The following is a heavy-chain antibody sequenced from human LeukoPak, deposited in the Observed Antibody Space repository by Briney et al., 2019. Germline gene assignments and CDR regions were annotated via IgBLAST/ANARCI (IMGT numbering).Heavy chain of an antibody. CDR3: ARRDGYNPHNWFDP. V-gene: IGHV4-31*03. CDR2: IYYSGST. Sequence: SQTLSLTCTVSGGSISSGGYCWSWIRQHPGKGLEWIGYIYYSGSTYYNPSLKSRVTISVDTSKNQFSLKLSSVTAADTAVYYCARRDGYNPHNWFDPWGQGTLVTVSS. D-gene: IGHD5-24*01. CDR1: GGSISSGGYC. J-gene: IGHJ5*02.